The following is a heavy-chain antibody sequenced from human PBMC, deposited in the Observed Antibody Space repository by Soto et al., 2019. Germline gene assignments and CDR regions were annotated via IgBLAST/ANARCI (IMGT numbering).Heavy chain of an antibody. J-gene: IGHJ2*01. D-gene: IGHD7-27*01. CDR3: AKAYWGDGYTYWYFDL. Sequence: EVQLVESGGGLVQPGGSLRLSCAASGFTFSSYAMSWVRQAPGKGLEWVSAISGSGGSTYYADSVKGRFTISRDNSKNTLYLQMNSLRAEDTAVYYCAKAYWGDGYTYWYFDLWGRGTLVTVSS. CDR2: ISGSGGST. V-gene: IGHV3-23*04. CDR1: GFTFSSYA.